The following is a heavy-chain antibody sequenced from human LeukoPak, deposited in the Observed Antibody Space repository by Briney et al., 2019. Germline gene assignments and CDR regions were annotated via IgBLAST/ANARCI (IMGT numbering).Heavy chain of an antibody. CDR2: IIPIFGTA. Sequence: GASVKVSCKASGGTFSSYAISWGRQAPGQGLEWRGGIIPIFGTAKYAQKFQGRVTSIADKSTSTAYMELSSLRSEDTAVYYCARDPVGRWFGEFDSWGQGTLVTVSS. V-gene: IGHV1-69*06. CDR1: GGTFSSYA. CDR3: ARDPVGRWFGEFDS. J-gene: IGHJ4*02. D-gene: IGHD3-10*01.